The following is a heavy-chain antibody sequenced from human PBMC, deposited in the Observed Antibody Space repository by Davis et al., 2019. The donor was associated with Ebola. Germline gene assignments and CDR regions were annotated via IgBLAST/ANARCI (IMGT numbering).Heavy chain of an antibody. CDR3: AKDRGNYYFDY. J-gene: IGHJ4*02. D-gene: IGHD3-16*01. CDR2: ISGSGGST. V-gene: IGHV3-23*01. Sequence: GESLKISCTDSVITFSSYAMTWVRQAPGKGLEWVSAISGSGGSTYYADSVKGRFTISRDNSNNTLYLQMNSLRAEDTAVYYCAKDRGNYYFDYWGQGALVTVSS. CDR1: VITFSSYA.